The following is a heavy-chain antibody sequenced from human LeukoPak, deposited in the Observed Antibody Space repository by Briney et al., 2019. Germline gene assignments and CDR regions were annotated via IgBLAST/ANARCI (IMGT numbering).Heavy chain of an antibody. CDR2: ISSSGSTI. D-gene: IGHD5-18*01. Sequence: GGSLRLSCAAPGFTFSDYYMSWIRQAPGKGLEWVSYISSSGSTIYYADSVKGRFTISRDNAKNSLYLQMNSLRAEDTAVYYCAREIQLWQRRYFDYWGQGTLVTVSS. V-gene: IGHV3-11*04. CDR3: AREIQLWQRRYFDY. J-gene: IGHJ4*02. CDR1: GFTFSDYY.